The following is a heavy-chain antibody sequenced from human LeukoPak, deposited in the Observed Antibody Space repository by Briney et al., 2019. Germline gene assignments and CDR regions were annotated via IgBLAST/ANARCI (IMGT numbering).Heavy chain of an antibody. J-gene: IGHJ4*02. V-gene: IGHV3-7*03. D-gene: IGHD4-23*01. CDR3: TRTVNSVSDF. Sequence: GGSLRLSCVASGFPFSSYWMTWVRQAPGKGLEWVATINQNGGVKYYVDSVKGRFTISRDNAKTSLFLQMNSLRIDDTAMYYCTRTVNSVSDFWGQGTLVTVSS. CDR1: GFPFSSYW. CDR2: INQNGGVK.